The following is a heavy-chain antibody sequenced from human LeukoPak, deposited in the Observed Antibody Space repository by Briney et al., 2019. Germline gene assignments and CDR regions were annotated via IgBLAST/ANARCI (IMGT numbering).Heavy chain of an antibody. CDR3: ARSGIVATITGYYFDY. CDR2: IYHSGST. CDR1: GYSISSGYY. J-gene: IGHJ4*02. V-gene: IGHV4-38-2*01. D-gene: IGHD5-12*01. Sequence: SGTLSLTCAVSGYSISSGYYWGWIRQPPGKGLEWIGSIYHSGSTYYNPSLKSRVTISVDTSKNQFSLKLSSVTAADTAVYYCARSGIVATITGYYFDYWGQGTLVTVSS.